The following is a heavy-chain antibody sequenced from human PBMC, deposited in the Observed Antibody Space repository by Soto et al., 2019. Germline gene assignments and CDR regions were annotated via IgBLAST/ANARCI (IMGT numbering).Heavy chain of an antibody. Sequence: GXLRLSCAASGFTFRSFTMNWVLQSPGKGLEWVSTISSNSAYIYYTDALRGRFTISRDNAKNSLHLQMNSLRAEDTAVYYCTRDASRDSSARGWFDPWGPGTLVTVSS. D-gene: IGHD6-13*01. V-gene: IGHV3-21*01. CDR2: ISSNSAYI. CDR1: GFTFRSFT. CDR3: TRDASRDSSARGWFDP. J-gene: IGHJ5*02.